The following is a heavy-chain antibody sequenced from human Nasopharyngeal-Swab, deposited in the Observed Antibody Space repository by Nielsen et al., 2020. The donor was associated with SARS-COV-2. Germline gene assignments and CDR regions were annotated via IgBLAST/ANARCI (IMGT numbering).Heavy chain of an antibody. CDR3: ARGWTGQYFLDY. V-gene: IGHV4-34*01. D-gene: IGHD3/OR15-3a*01. Sequence: WIRQPPGKGLEWIGEINHSGSTNYNPSLKSRVTISVDTSKNQFSLKLSSVTAADTAVYFCARGWTGQYFLDYWGQGTLVTVSS. CDR2: INHSGST. J-gene: IGHJ4*02.